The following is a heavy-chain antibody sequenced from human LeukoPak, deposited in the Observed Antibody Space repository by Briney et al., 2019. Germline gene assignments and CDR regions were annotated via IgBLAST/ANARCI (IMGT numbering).Heavy chain of an antibody. CDR3: ARVPPYYYDPEHYFDY. CDR1: GFIFNTYS. V-gene: IGHV3-21*06. D-gene: IGHD3-22*01. J-gene: IGHJ4*02. CDR2: ISSTSAYI. Sequence: NPGGSLRLSCAASGFIFNTYSMNWVRQAPGKGLEWVSFISSTSAYIYYADSVKGRFTISRDNAKNSVYLQMNSLRAEDTAVYYCARVPPYYYDPEHYFDYWGQGTLVTVSS.